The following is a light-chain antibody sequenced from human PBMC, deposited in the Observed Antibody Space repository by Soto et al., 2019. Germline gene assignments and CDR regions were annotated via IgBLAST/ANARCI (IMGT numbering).Light chain of an antibody. Sequence: EIVLTQSPATLSLSPGERATLSFRASQSVSNNYLAWYQQKPGQAPGLLIYGASNRATGIPDRFSGSGSGTDFTLTISRLEPEDFAVYYCQQYGSSGTFGQGTK. V-gene: IGKV3-20*01. J-gene: IGKJ1*01. CDR1: QSVSNNY. CDR3: QQYGSSGT. CDR2: GAS.